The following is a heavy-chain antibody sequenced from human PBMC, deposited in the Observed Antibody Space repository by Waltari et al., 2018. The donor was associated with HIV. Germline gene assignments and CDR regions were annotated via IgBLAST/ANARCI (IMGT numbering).Heavy chain of an antibody. Sequence: EVQLLESGGGLVQAGGSLRLSCAASGFTFSNYPMSWIRQAPGKGPEWVPGISGSGVTEYYADSVRGRFTISRDDSRNTLDLQMTNLRAEDTAMYYCAKTGYDSGWTFDSWGQGTLVTVSS. D-gene: IGHD6-19*01. CDR3: AKTGYDSGWTFDS. V-gene: IGHV3-23*01. CDR2: ISGSGVTE. J-gene: IGHJ5*01. CDR1: GFTFSNYP.